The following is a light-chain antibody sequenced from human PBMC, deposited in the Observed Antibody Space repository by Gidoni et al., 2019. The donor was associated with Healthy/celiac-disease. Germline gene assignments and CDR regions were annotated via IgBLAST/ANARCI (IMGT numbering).Light chain of an antibody. CDR1: SSNIGGNS. V-gene: IGLV1-44*01. CDR3: AAWDDSLNGRV. Sequence: QSVLTQPPSASETPGQRVTISCSGSSSNIGGNSVNWYQQVPGTAPKLLIYSNNQRPSGVPDRLSGSKSGTSASLAISGLQSEDEADYYCAAWDDSLNGRVFGGGTKLTVL. CDR2: SNN. J-gene: IGLJ2*01.